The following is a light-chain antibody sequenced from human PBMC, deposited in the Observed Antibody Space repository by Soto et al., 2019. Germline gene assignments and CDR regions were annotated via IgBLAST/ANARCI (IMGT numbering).Light chain of an antibody. CDR1: SSDVGKYDR. CDR3: SSYTSTSRYV. V-gene: IGLV2-18*02. J-gene: IGLJ1*01. CDR2: EVT. Sequence: QSALTQPPSVSGSPGQSVTISCTGTSSDVGKYDRVSWYQQPPGTAPKLIIYEVTNRPSGVPARFSVSKSGNTASLTISGLQAEDEADYYCSSYTSTSRYVFGAGTKLTVL.